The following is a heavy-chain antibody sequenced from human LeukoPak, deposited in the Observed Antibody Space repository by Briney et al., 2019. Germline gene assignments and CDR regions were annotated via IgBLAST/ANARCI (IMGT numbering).Heavy chain of an antibody. D-gene: IGHD4-17*01. CDR2: IGSSGSST. J-gene: IGHJ3*02. V-gene: IGHV3-23*01. Sequence: PGGSLRLSCEASGFTFNTYAMAWVRQAPGKGLEWVSAIGSSGSSTYYADSVKGRFTISRDNSKNTLYLQMNSLRAEDTAVYYCARDYGEWRAFDIWGQGTMVTVSS. CDR1: GFTFNTYA. CDR3: ARDYGEWRAFDI.